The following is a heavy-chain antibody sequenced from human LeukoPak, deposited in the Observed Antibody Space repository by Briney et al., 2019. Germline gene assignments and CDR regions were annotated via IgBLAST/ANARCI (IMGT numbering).Heavy chain of an antibody. D-gene: IGHD3-3*01. J-gene: IGHJ6*02. CDR3: ARDRYYDFWSGYLGYYYYGMDV. Sequence: ASVKVSCKDSGYTFTSYGISWVRQAPGQGLEWMGWISAYNGNTNYAQKLQGRVTMTTDTSTSTAYMELRSLRSDDTAVYYCARDRYYDFWSGYLGYYYYGMDVWGQGTTVTVSS. CDR1: GYTFTSYG. V-gene: IGHV1-18*01. CDR2: ISAYNGNT.